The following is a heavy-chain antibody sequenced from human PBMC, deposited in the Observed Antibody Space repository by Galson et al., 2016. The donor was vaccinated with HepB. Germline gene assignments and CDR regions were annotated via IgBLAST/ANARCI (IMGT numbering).Heavy chain of an antibody. CDR1: GGSISSGGYY. D-gene: IGHD3-10*01. CDR2: IFYTGNT. Sequence: TLSLTCTVSGGSISSGGYYWSWIRQHPAKGLEWIGYIFYTGNTFYNPSLRSRVSISVDTSKNQFSLNLTSVTAADTAVYFCARERVRGVIENYWGQGTLVTVSS. J-gene: IGHJ4*02. CDR3: ARERVRGVIENY. V-gene: IGHV4-31*03.